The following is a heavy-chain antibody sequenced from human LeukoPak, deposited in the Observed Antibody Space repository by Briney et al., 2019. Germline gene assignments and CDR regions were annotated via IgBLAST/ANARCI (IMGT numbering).Heavy chain of an antibody. CDR3: ARAKYDSSGYYAYRWYYFDY. CDR1: GFTFSDYY. D-gene: IGHD3-22*01. CDR2: ISSSGSTI. Sequence: GGSLRLSCAASGFTFSDYYMSWIRQAPGKGLEWVSYISSSGSTIYYADSVKGRFTISRDNAKNSLYLQMNSLRAEDTAVYYCARAKYDSSGYYAYRWYYFDYWGQGTLVTVSS. J-gene: IGHJ4*02. V-gene: IGHV3-11*01.